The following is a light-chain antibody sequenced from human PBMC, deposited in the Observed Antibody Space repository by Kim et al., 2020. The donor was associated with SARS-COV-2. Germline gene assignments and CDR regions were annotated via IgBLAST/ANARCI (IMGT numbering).Light chain of an antibody. CDR1: QSITTY. Sequence: DIQMTQSPSSLSASVGDRVTIACRASQSITTYLNWYQQKPGKAPKLLIYAASTLQTGVPSRFGGSGSGTDFTLTISSLQPEDFATHYCQQSYSRPYTFGQGTKLEI. V-gene: IGKV1-39*01. J-gene: IGKJ2*01. CDR2: AAS. CDR3: QQSYSRPYT.